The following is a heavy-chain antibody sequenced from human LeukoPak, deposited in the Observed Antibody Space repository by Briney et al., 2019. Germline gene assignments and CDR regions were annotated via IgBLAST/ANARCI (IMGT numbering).Heavy chain of an antibody. D-gene: IGHD2-15*01. Sequence: ASVKVSCKASGYTFTSYDINWVRHAPGQGLEWMGWMNPNSGNTGYAQKFQGRVTMTRNTSISTAYMELSSLRSEDTAVYYCARPVAATPEGFDPWGQGTLVTVSS. V-gene: IGHV1-8*01. J-gene: IGHJ5*02. CDR3: ARPVAATPEGFDP. CDR2: MNPNSGNT. CDR1: GYTFTSYD.